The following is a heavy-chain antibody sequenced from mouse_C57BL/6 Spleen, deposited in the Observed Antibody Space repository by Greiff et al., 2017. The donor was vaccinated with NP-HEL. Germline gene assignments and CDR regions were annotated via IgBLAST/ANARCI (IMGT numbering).Heavy chain of an antibody. CDR2: ISSGSSTI. CDR3: ARPSPYAMDY. J-gene: IGHJ4*01. V-gene: IGHV5-17*01. CDR1: GFTFSDYG. Sequence: DVQLVESGGGLVKPGGSLKLSCAASGFTFSDYGMHWVRQAPEKGLEWVAYISSGSSTIYYADTVKGRFTISRDNAKNTLFLQMTSLRSEDTAMYYCARPSPYAMDYWGQGTSVTVSS.